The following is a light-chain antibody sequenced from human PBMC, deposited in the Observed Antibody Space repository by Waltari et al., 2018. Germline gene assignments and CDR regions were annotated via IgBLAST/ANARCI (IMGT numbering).Light chain of an antibody. J-gene: IGKJ1*01. CDR3: QQYNNWPPWT. Sequence: EIVMTQSPATLSVSPGERATLSCSASQRDRNNLVWYQQKPGQAPRHLLYGASTRVTGIAARFSGSGSGTEFTLTISSLQSEDFAVYYCQQYNNWPPWTFGQGTKVEIK. V-gene: IGKV3-15*01. CDR2: GAS. CDR1: QRDRNN.